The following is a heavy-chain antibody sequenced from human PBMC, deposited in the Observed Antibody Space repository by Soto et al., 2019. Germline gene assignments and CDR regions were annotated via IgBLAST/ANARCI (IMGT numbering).Heavy chain of an antibody. D-gene: IGHD6-19*01. Sequence: GGSLRLSCAASGFTFSSYGMHWVRQAPGKGLEWVAVISYDGSNKYYADSVKGRFTISRDNSKNTLYLQMNSLSAEDTAVYYCARVLAVAATSLPIDAFDIWGQGTMVTVSS. CDR3: ARVLAVAATSLPIDAFDI. CDR1: GFTFSSYG. J-gene: IGHJ3*02. CDR2: ISYDGSNK. V-gene: IGHV3-30*03.